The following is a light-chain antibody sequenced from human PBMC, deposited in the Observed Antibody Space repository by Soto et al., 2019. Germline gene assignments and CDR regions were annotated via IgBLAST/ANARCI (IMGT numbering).Light chain of an antibody. CDR1: SSDVGGYDY. J-gene: IGLJ1*01. CDR2: EVT. Sequence: QSVLTQPPSASGSPGQSVTISCTGTSSDVGGYDYVSWYQQRPGKAPKLLIHEVTKRPSGVPDRFSGSKSGNTASLTVSGLQAEDEAEYYCCSYAGRTLYVFGTGTKV. V-gene: IGLV2-8*01. CDR3: CSYAGRTLYV.